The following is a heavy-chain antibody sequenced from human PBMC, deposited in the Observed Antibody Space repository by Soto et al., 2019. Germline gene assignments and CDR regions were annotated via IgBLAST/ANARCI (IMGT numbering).Heavy chain of an antibody. D-gene: IGHD1-1*01. J-gene: IGHJ5*02. V-gene: IGHV4-59*01. CDR3: ARRTDTPTWFDP. CDR1: GGSISTYY. Sequence: KASETLSLTCTVSGGSISTYYWTWIRQPPGKGLEWLGFVYSSGSTNYNPSLRGRVTISLDTSRNQFSLRLTSVTAADTAVYYCARRTDTPTWFDPWGQGTLVTVSS. CDR2: VYSSGST.